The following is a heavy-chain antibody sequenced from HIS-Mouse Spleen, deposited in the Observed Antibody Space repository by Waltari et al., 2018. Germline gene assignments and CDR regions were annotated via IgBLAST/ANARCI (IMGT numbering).Heavy chain of an antibody. CDR3: ARHEDSSSFDY. J-gene: IGHJ4*02. D-gene: IGHD6-6*01. CDR1: GGSISSYH. CDR2: IYYSGST. Sequence: QVQLQESGPGLVKPSETLSLTCTVSGGSISSYHWSWIRQPPGKGLEWIGYIYYSGSTNYNPSLKSRVTISVDTSKNQFSLKLSSVTAADTAVYYCARHEDSSSFDYWGQGTLVTVSS. V-gene: IGHV4-59*08.